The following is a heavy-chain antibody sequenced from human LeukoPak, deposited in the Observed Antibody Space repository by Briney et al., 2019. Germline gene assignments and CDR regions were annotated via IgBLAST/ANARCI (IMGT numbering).Heavy chain of an antibody. D-gene: IGHD2-15*01. CDR1: GFTFSNYG. Sequence: GGSLRLSCVASGFTFSNYGMHWVRQAPGKGLDWVAIICFDGSDKYYADSVKGRVTISRDNSKNTLYLQMNSLRAEDTAVYYCARHASGHYFDSWGQGTLVTVSS. J-gene: IGHJ4*02. CDR3: ARHASGHYFDS. CDR2: ICFDGSDK. V-gene: IGHV3-33*01.